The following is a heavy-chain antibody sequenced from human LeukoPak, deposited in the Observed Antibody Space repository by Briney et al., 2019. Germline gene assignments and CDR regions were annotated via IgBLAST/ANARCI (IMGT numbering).Heavy chain of an antibody. CDR3: AREYSF. V-gene: IGHV4-61*02. CDR1: GGSISSGNCH. CDR2: IYSSGST. Sequence: SETLSLTCTVSGGSISSGNCHWSWIRQPAGKGLEWIGLIYSSGSTNYNPSLKSRVTISLDTSKNQFSLKLSSVTAADTAVYYCAREYSFWGQGTLVTVSS. D-gene: IGHD5-12*01. J-gene: IGHJ4*02.